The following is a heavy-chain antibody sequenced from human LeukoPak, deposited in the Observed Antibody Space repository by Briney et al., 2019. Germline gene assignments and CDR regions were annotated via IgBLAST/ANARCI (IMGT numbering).Heavy chain of an antibody. D-gene: IGHD6-13*01. V-gene: IGHV1-69*13. J-gene: IGHJ5*02. CDR2: IIPIFGTA. Sequence: GASVNVSCKSSGGTFSSYAISWVRLAPGQGREGMGGIIPIFGTANYAQKLQGRVTNTADESTSTVYMELSSLRPEHTPVYLWARGKYSSSWYNWFDPWGQGTLVTVSS. CDR1: GGTFSSYA. CDR3: ARGKYSSSWYNWFDP.